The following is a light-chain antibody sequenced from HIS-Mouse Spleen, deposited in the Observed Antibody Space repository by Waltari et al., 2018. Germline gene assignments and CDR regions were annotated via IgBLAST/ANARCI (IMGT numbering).Light chain of an antibody. CDR3: QSADSSGTYVV. CDR1: ALPKQY. Sequence: SYELTQPPSVSVSPGQTARITCSGDALPKQYAYWYQQKPGQAPVLVLYKDSEMPSGIPERCSGSSSGTTVTLTISVVQAEDEADYYCQSADSSGTYVVFGGGTKLTVL. CDR2: KDS. J-gene: IGLJ2*01. V-gene: IGLV3-25*03.